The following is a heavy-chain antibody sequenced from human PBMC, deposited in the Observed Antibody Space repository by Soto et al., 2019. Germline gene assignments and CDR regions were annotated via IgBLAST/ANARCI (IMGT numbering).Heavy chain of an antibody. J-gene: IGHJ6*02. CDR3: ARDLITGTTRNYYGMDV. Sequence: GGSLRLSCAASGFTFSSYDMHWVRQATGKGLEWVSAIGTAGDTYYPGSVKGRFTISRENAKNFLYLQMNSLRAEDTAVYYCARDLITGTTRNYYGMDVWGQGTTVTVSS. CDR2: IGTAGDT. D-gene: IGHD1-20*01. CDR1: GFTFSSYD. V-gene: IGHV3-13*01.